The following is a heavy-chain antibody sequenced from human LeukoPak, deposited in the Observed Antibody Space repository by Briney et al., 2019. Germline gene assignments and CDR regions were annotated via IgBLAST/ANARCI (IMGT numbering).Heavy chain of an antibody. CDR1: GFTVSSNY. D-gene: IGHD3-22*01. Sequence: GGSLRLSCAASGFTVSSNYMSWVRQAPGKGLEWVSVIYSGGSTYYADSVKGRFTISRDNSKNTLYLQMNSLRAEDTAVYYCAREKRYHYDSSGYYGYWGQGTLVTVSS. J-gene: IGHJ4*02. CDR2: IYSGGST. CDR3: AREKRYHYDSSGYYGY. V-gene: IGHV3-66*02.